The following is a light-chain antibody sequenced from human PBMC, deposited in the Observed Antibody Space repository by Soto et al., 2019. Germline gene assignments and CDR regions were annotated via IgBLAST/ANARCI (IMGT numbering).Light chain of an antibody. CDR1: QSISSY. Sequence: DIQMTQSPSSLSASVGDRVTISCRASQSISSYLNWYQQNPGKAPNLLIYAASTLQSGVPSRFSGSGSGTDFTLTISSLQPEDFATYYCQQSFSSRWTFGQGTKVDIK. CDR3: QQSFSSRWT. J-gene: IGKJ1*01. V-gene: IGKV1-39*01. CDR2: AAS.